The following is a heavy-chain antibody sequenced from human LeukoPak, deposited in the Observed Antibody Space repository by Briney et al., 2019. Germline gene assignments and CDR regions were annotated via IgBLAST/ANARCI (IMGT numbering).Heavy chain of an antibody. Sequence: SETLSLTCTVSGVSISSSSYYWGWLRQPPGKGLEWIVSIYYSGSTYYNPSLKSRVTISVDTSKNQFSLKLSSVTAADTAVYYCARGRSYYDFWSGYLYYYHMDVWGKGTTVTVSS. CDR2: IYYSGST. V-gene: IGHV4-39*07. J-gene: IGHJ6*03. CDR3: ARGRSYYDFWSGYLYYYHMDV. D-gene: IGHD3-3*01. CDR1: GVSISSSSYY.